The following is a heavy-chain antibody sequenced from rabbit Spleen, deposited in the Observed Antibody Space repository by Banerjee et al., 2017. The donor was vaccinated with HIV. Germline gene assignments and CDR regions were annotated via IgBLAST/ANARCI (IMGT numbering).Heavy chain of an antibody. CDR2: IDTGDGDT. CDR1: GFSFSNGYD. D-gene: IGHD1-1*01. J-gene: IGHJ2*01. V-gene: IGHV1S45*01. CDR3: ARNYVSAFDP. Sequence: QEQLVESGGGLVKPGASLTLTCKASGFSFSNGYDMCWVRQAPGKGLEWITCIDTGDGDTYYANWAKGRFTISKTSSTTVTLQMTSLTAADTATYFCARNYVSAFDPWGPGTLVTVS.